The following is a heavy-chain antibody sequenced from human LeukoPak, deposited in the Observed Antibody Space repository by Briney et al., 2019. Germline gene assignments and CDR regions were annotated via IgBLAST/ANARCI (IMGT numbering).Heavy chain of an antibody. J-gene: IGHJ4*02. Sequence: KPSETLSLTCTVSGGSISSYYWSWIRQPPGKGLEWIGYIYYTGSTNYNPSLKSRVTISVDTSKNQFSLKLSSVTAADTAVYYCARAGNIMATMYYFDFWGQGTLVTVSS. V-gene: IGHV4-59*01. D-gene: IGHD5-12*01. CDR3: ARAGNIMATMYYFDF. CDR1: GGSISSYY. CDR2: IYYTGST.